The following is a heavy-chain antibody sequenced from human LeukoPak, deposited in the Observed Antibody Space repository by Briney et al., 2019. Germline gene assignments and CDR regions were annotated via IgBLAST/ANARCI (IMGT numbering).Heavy chain of an antibody. Sequence: GGSLRLSCAASGITLSYYSMNWVRQAPGKGLEWVSYISSSSSTIYYADSVKGRFTISRDNAKNSLYLQMNSLRAEDTAVYYCVRDRRSYPFDYWGQGTLVTVSS. CDR3: VRDRRSYPFDY. J-gene: IGHJ4*02. D-gene: IGHD1-26*01. V-gene: IGHV3-48*01. CDR2: ISSSSSTI. CDR1: GITLSYYS.